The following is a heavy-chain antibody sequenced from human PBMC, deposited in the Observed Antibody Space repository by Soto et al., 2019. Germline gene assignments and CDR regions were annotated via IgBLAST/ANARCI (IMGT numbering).Heavy chain of an antibody. D-gene: IGHD2-2*02. CDR1: GIAFNTHA. CDR2: ISYGGANK. CDR3: ARGPRYCSGTSCYTIDY. J-gene: IGHJ4*02. V-gene: IGHV3-30*03. Sequence: GGSLRLSCTASGIAFNTHAMHWVRHAPGKGLEWVAVISYGGANKYYADSVRGRFTISRDNSENTLFLQMSSLRPEDTAVYYCARGPRYCSGTSCYTIDYWGQGTLATVSS.